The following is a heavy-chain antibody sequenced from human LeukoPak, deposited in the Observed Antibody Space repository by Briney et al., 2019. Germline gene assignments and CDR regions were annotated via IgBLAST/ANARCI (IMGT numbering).Heavy chain of an antibody. D-gene: IGHD2-2*01. CDR2: IIPTFGTV. V-gene: IGHV1-69*13. J-gene: IGHJ1*01. Sequence: SVKVSCKASGGTFSGYAISWVRQAPGQGLEWMGGIIPTFGTVNYAQKFQGRVTITADESTSTGYMELSSLRSEDTAVYYCARDKYCTSTSCSIDPGSIAEYFQHWGQGTLVTVSS. CDR1: GGTFSGYA. CDR3: ARDKYCTSTSCSIDPGSIAEYFQH.